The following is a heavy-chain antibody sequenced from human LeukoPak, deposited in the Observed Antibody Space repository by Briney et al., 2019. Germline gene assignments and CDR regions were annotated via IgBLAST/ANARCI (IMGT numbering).Heavy chain of an antibody. CDR3: ARAIYYDFWSGWADYFDY. CDR2: IYYSGST. Sequence: GSLRLSCAASGFTFSGYSMNWVRQAPGKGLEWIGSIYYSGSTYYNPSLKSRVTISVDTSKNQFSLKLSSVTAADTAVYYCARAIYYDFWSGWADYFDYWGQGTLVTVSS. CDR1: GFTFSGYS. J-gene: IGHJ4*02. V-gene: IGHV4-38-2*01. D-gene: IGHD3-3*01.